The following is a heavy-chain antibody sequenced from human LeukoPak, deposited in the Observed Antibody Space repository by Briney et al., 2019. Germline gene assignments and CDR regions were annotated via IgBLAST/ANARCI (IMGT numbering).Heavy chain of an antibody. V-gene: IGHV4-34*01. D-gene: IGHD3-22*01. J-gene: IGHJ5*02. CDR3: ASGAISSGAYVNWFDP. CDR1: GGSFSGYY. Sequence: SETLSLTCAVYGGSFSGYYWSWIRQPPGKGLEWIGEINHSGSTNYNPSLKSRVTISVDTSKNQFSLKLSSVTAADTAVYYCASGAISSGAYVNWFDPWGQGTLVTVSS. CDR2: INHSGST.